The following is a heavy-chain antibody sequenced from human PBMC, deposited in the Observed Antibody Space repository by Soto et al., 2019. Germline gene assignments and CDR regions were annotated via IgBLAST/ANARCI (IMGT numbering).Heavy chain of an antibody. CDR3: ARPLYANWAFGI. D-gene: IGHD1-1*01. V-gene: IGHV4-39*01. CDR2: IYYSGSA. Sequence: PAETLSLTCIFSVDSMTIRDFLWGWVRQSPGKGLEWIGGIYYSGSAYYNPSLGSRATLSVDTSRNQFFLSVTSVTAADTAVYYCARPLYANWAFGIWGQGKLVTVSS. CDR1: VDSMTIRDFL. J-gene: IGHJ3*02.